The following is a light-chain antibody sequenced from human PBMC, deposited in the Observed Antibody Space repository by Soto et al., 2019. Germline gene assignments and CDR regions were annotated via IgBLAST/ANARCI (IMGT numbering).Light chain of an antibody. J-gene: IGLJ1*01. CDR3: CSYAGSDTPYV. CDR2: EGS. V-gene: IGLV2-23*01. CDR1: SSDVGRYNL. Sequence: SALTQAAAVSGSPGRSITISCTGTSSDVGRYNLVSWYQHHPGKAPKLMIYEGSKRPSGVSNRFSGSKSANTASLTISGLQAEDEADYYCCSYAGSDTPYVFGTGTKVTVL.